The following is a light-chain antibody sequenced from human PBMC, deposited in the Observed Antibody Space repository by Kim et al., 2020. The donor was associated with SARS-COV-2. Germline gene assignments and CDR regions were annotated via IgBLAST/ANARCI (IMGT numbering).Light chain of an antibody. CDR3: AAWDDSLDGWV. V-gene: IGLV1-44*01. Sequence: GQMITISCSGSSSNIGSNVVTWYQQLPGTAPKLLIYSNNQRPSGVPDRFSGSKSGTSASLAISGLQSEDEADYYCAAWDDSLDGWVFGGGTQLTVL. CDR2: SNN. J-gene: IGLJ3*02. CDR1: SSNIGSNV.